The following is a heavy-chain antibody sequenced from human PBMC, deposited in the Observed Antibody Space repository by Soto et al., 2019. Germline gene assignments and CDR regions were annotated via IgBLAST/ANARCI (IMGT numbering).Heavy chain of an antibody. V-gene: IGHV3-33*01. CDR2: IWHDGSNK. CDR1: GFTFSSYG. Sequence: PGGSLRLSCSASGFTFSSYGIHWVRQAPGKGLQWVTVIWHDGSNKYYADSVKGRFTISRDNSKNTLYLQMNSLRAEDTAVYYCARDSGSYLNYFDYWGQGTLVTVSS. D-gene: IGHD1-26*01. CDR3: ARDSGSYLNYFDY. J-gene: IGHJ4*02.